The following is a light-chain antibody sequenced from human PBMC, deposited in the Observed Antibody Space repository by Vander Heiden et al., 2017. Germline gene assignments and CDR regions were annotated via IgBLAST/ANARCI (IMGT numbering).Light chain of an antibody. CDR3: QTWGTGTVV. CDR2: LNSDGSH. J-gene: IGLJ2*01. V-gene: IGLV4-69*01. CDR1: SGHSSYA. Sequence: QLVLPHSPSAPASLGASLTLPCTLSSGHSSYAIAGHQQQPEKGPRYWMKLNSDGSHSKGDGIPERFSGSSSGAERYLTISSLQAEDEADYYCQTWGTGTVVFGGGTKLTVL.